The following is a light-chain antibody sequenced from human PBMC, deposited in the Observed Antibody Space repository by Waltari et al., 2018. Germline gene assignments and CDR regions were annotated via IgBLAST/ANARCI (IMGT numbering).Light chain of an antibody. CDR1: QSISSW. Sequence: DIQMTQSPSTLYASVGDRVTITCRASQSISSWLAWYQQKPGKAPKLLIYKASSLESGVPSRFSGSGSGTEFTLTISSLQPDDFATYYCQQYNSASTFGQGTKVEIK. CDR2: KAS. V-gene: IGKV1-5*03. J-gene: IGKJ1*01. CDR3: QQYNSAST.